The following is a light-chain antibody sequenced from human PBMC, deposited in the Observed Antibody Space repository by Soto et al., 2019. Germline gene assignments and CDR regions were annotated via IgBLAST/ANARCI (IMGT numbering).Light chain of an antibody. CDR3: SSYISSITYV. Sequence: QSALTQPASVSGSPGQSITISCTGTRSDVGGYNYVSWYQQHPGKAPKLIIYEVSYRPSGISNRFSGSKSGNTASLTISGLQAEDEAGYYCSSYISSITYVFGTGTKGTVL. CDR1: RSDVGGYNY. CDR2: EVS. J-gene: IGLJ1*01. V-gene: IGLV2-14*01.